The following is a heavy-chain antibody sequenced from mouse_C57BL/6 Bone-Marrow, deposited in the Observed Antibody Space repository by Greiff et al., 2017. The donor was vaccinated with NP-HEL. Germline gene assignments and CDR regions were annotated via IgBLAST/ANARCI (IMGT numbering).Heavy chain of an antibody. D-gene: IGHD2-3*01. V-gene: IGHV1-22*01. J-gene: IGHJ2*01. Sequence: EVKLLQSGPELVKPGASVKMSCKASGYTFTDYNMHWVKQSPGKSLEWIGYINPNNGGTSYNQKFKGKATLTVNKSSSTAYMQLRSLTSEDSAVYYCANPDGYLSYFDGWGQGTTVTVSS. CDR1: GYTFTDYN. CDR2: INPNNGGT. CDR3: ANPDGYLSYFDG.